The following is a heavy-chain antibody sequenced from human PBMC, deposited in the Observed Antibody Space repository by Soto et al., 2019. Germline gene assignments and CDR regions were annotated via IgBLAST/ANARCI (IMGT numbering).Heavy chain of an antibody. CDR1: GGSISSYY. CDR2: IYYSGST. Sequence: SETLSLTCTVSGGSISSYYWSWIRQPPGKGLEWIGYIYYSGSTNYNPSLKSRVTISVDTSKNQFSLKLSSVTAADTAVYYCARVLDDCSGGSCFDYWGQGTLVNGSS. CDR3: ARVLDDCSGGSCFDY. V-gene: IGHV4-59*01. J-gene: IGHJ4*02. D-gene: IGHD2-15*01.